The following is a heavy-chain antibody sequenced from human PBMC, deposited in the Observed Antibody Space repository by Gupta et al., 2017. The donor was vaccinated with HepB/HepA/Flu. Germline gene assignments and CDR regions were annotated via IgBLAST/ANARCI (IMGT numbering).Heavy chain of an antibody. CDR2: IGGTGVTT. J-gene: IGHJ6*03. CDR3: TRGSGAYLHSYYYMDV. Sequence: EVQLLESGGGLVQPGKSLRLSCGAPGLTFSSHAMNRVRQAPGKGLEWVCSIGGTGVTTHYADSVKGRFTLTRDNSKNTVYLQMNSLRADDTAVYYCTRGSGAYLHSYYYMDVWGKGTTVTVSS. D-gene: IGHD3-10*01. V-gene: IGHV3-23*01. CDR1: GLTFSSHA.